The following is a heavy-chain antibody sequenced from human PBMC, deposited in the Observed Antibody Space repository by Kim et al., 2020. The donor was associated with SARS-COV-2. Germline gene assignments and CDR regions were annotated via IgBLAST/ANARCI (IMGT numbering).Heavy chain of an antibody. J-gene: IGHJ3*02. Sequence: GGSLRLSCAASGFTFSSYGMHWVRQAPGKGLEWVAVISYDGSNKYYADSVKGRFTISRDNSKNTLYLQMNSLRAEDTAVYYCGVASPNAFDIWGQGTMVTVSS. CDR3: GVASPNAFDI. V-gene: IGHV3-30*03. CDR2: ISYDGSNK. CDR1: GFTFSSYG.